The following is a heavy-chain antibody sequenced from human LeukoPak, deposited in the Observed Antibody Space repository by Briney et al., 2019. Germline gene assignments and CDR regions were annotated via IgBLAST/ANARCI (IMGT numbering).Heavy chain of an antibody. CDR1: GFSLSTSGEG. Sequence: KESGPALLTPTQTLPLTCTFSGFSLSTSGEGVGWIRQPPGKALQWLALSYWDDEKYYSPSLKSRLSISRDTSRNQVVLTMTNMDPLDTGTYFCAHSYYFGSRSYYNVWFAPWGLGTLVSVSS. D-gene: IGHD3-10*01. J-gene: IGHJ5*02. V-gene: IGHV2-5*02. CDR2: SYWDDEK. CDR3: AHSYYFGSRSYYNVWFAP.